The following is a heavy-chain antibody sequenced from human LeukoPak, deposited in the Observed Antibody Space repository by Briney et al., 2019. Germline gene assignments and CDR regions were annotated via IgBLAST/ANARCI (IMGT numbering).Heavy chain of an antibody. Sequence: GGSLRLSCAASGFSFGFYGLHWVRQAPGKGLEWVAFIRTDGSIDYYADSVRGRFTISRDNAKNTLYLQMNSLRAEDAALYYRAKDQPEAYFDYWGQGTLVTVSS. CDR1: GFSFGFYG. V-gene: IGHV3-30*02. J-gene: IGHJ4*02. CDR3: AKDQPEAYFDY. CDR2: IRTDGSID. D-gene: IGHD1-14*01.